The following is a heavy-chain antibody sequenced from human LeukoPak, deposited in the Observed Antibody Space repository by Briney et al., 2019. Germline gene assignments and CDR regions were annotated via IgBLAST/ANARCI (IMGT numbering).Heavy chain of an antibody. Sequence: SETLSLTCTVSGVSISGYYWSWIRQPPGKGLEWIGEINHSGSTNYNPSLKSRVTISVDTSKNQFSLKLSSVTAADTAVYYCARGRIVVVPAVYYYYYYYMDVWGKGTTVTVSS. D-gene: IGHD2-2*01. CDR1: GVSISGYY. CDR3: ARGRIVVVPAVYYYYYYYMDV. J-gene: IGHJ6*03. CDR2: INHSGST. V-gene: IGHV4-34*01.